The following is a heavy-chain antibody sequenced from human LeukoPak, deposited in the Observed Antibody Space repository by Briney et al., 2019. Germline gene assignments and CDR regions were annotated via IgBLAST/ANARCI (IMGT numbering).Heavy chain of an antibody. CDR3: ATVTPDWYFDL. V-gene: IGHV4-39*01. D-gene: IGHD4-17*01. J-gene: IGHJ2*01. CDR1: GGSISSSSYY. CDR2: IYYSGST. Sequence: PSETLSLTCSVSGGSISSSSYYWGWIRQPPGKGLEWIGNIYYSGSTYCNPSLNSRVTMSVDTSRNQFSLNLTSVTAADTAVYYSATVTPDWYFDLWGRGTLVTVSS.